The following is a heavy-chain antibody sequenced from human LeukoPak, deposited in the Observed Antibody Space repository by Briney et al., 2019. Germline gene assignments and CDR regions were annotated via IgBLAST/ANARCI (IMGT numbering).Heavy chain of an antibody. V-gene: IGHV4-39*01. CDR3: ARRSAVAAPYYFDY. D-gene: IGHD6-19*01. CDR2: IYYSGST. Sequence: SETLSLTCTVSGGSISSSSYYWGWIRQPPGKGLEWIGSIYYSGSTYYNPSLKGRVTISVDTSKNQFSLKLSSVTAADTAVYYCARRSAVAAPYYFDYWGQGTLVTVSS. CDR1: GGSISSSSYY. J-gene: IGHJ4*02.